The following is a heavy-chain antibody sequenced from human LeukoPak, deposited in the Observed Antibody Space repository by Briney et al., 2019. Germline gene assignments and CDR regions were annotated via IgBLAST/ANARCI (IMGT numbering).Heavy chain of an antibody. J-gene: IGHJ4*02. V-gene: IGHV3-21*01. CDR2: ISSGSRYI. CDR3: ARQYYDFWSGFYTADYYFDY. CDR1: GFTFSSYA. D-gene: IGHD3-3*01. Sequence: GGSLRLSCAASGFTFSSYAMNWVRQAPGKGPEWVSSISSGSRYIYYADSVKGRFTISRDNAKNSLYLQMNSLRAEDSAVYYCARQYYDFWSGFYTADYYFDYWGQGTLVTVSS.